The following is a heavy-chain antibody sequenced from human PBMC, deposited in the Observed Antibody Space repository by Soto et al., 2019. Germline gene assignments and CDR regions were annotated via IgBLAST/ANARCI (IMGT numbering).Heavy chain of an antibody. V-gene: IGHV1-18*01. CDR2: ISAYNGNT. J-gene: IGHJ4*02. D-gene: IGHD2-15*01. Sequence: QVQLVQSGAEVKKPGASVKVSCKASGYTFTSYGISWVRQAPGQGLEWMGWISAYNGNTNYAQKLQSRVTVTTDTSTGTAYMKLRSLRSDATAVYYCVVAAQPYSVDFLAQGTLVTFSS. CDR1: GYTFTSYG. CDR3: VVAAQPYSVDF.